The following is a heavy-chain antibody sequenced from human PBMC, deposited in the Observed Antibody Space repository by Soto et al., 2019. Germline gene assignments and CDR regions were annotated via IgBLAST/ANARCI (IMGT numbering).Heavy chain of an antibody. CDR3: ARGLSGAAAGKAVDY. CDR2: IYYSGST. Sequence: QVQLQESGPGLVKPSQTLSLTCTVSGGSISSGGYYWSWIRQHPGKGLEWIGYIYYSGSTYYNPSLKSRVTISVDTSKNQFSLKLSSVTAADTAVYYCARGLSGAAAGKAVDYWGQGTLVTVSS. D-gene: IGHD6-13*01. V-gene: IGHV4-31*03. CDR1: GGSISSGGYY. J-gene: IGHJ4*02.